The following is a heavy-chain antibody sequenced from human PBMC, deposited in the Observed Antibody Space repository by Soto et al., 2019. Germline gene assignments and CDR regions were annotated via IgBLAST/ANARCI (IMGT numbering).Heavy chain of an antibody. CDR3: VRTHLDSCYFDFYGMDV. J-gene: IGHJ6*02. Sequence: GVSLRLSGVASGQTFNRYWMSGGRQAPGKGLEWVANIKQDGSEEYYVDSVKGRFTISRDNAKKSLYMQMNSLRAEDTAMHYCVRTHLDSCYFDFYGMDVCGQGTTVTVSS. CDR1: GQTFNRYW. D-gene: IGHD2-21*01. CDR2: IKQDGSEE. V-gene: IGHV3-7*03.